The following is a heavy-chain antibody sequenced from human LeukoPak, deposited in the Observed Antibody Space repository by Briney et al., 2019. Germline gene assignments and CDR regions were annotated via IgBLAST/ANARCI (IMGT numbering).Heavy chain of an antibody. CDR2: IYYSGST. CDR3: ARRFDY. Sequence: SETLSLTCTVSGGSISSSSYYWGWIRQPPGKGLEWIGGIYYSGSTFYNPSLKSRVTISVDTSKNQFSLNLTSVTAADTAVYYCARRFDYWGQGTLVTVSS. CDR1: GGSISSSSYY. V-gene: IGHV4-39*01. J-gene: IGHJ4*02.